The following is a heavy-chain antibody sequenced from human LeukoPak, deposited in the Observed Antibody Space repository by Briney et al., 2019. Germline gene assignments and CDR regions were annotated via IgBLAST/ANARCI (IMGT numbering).Heavy chain of an antibody. Sequence: GESLRLSCAASGFTFSSYNMNWVRQAPGKGLEWVSSISSSSSYIYYADSVKGRFSISRDNSKNTVYLQMSDLRAEDTAVYYCAKITKATTPNYWGQGTLVTVSS. J-gene: IGHJ4*02. D-gene: IGHD4-17*01. CDR3: AKITKATTPNY. CDR2: ISSSSSYI. CDR1: GFTFSSYN. V-gene: IGHV3-21*04.